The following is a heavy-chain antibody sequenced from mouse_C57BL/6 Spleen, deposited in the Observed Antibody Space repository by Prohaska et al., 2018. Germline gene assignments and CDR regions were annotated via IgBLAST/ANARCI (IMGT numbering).Heavy chain of an antibody. J-gene: IGHJ3*01. CDR3: ARGGFAY. V-gene: IGHV1-18*01. CDR2: INPNNGGT. Sequence: QSHGKSLEWIGDINPNNGGTIYNQKFKGKATLTVDKSSSTAYMELRSLTSEDTAVYYCARGGFAYWGQGTLVTVSA.